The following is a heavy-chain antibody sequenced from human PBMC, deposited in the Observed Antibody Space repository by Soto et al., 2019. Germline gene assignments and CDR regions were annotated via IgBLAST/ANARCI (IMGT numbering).Heavy chain of an antibody. D-gene: IGHD4-17*01. CDR1: GGSISSGGYF. Sequence: SETLSLTCTVSGGSISSGGYFWSWIRQPPGKGLEWIGEIHHSGSTNCNPSLKSRVTISVDTSKNQFSLKLTSVTAADTAVYYCVRLPWADYGGIFDPWGQGTLVTVSS. CDR3: VRLPWADYGGIFDP. CDR2: IHHSGST. J-gene: IGHJ5*02. V-gene: IGHV4-61*08.